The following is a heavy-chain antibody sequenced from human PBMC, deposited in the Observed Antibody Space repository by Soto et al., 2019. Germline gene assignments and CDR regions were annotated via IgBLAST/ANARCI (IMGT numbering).Heavy chain of an antibody. CDR3: AKDGIRGIHMDK. CDR2: IYSNGDT. J-gene: IGHJ1*01. V-gene: IGHV4-31*03. Sequence: PSETLSLTCSVSSDSMNSGGYYWSWIRQHPGKGLEWIGYIYSNGDTYYNPSLKSRVTISVDTSKNQFSLKLSSVTAEGTAVYYCAKDGIRGIHMDKWGQGTLVTVS. CDR1: SDSMNSGGYY.